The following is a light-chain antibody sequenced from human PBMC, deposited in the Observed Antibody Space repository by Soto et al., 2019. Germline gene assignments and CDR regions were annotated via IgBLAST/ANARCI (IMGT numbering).Light chain of an antibody. Sequence: QLTQSPSSLSASVGDRVTLTCRASQGISSNLAWYQQKPGRAPKLLIFGASTLQSGVPSRFSGSGSGTDFTLTISSLQPEDFATYYCQQSYSSPPTFGQGTKVDIK. J-gene: IGKJ1*01. CDR2: GAS. CDR1: QGISSN. V-gene: IGKV1-9*01. CDR3: QQSYSSPPT.